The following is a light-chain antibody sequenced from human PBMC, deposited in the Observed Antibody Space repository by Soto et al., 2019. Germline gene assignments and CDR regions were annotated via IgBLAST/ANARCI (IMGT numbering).Light chain of an antibody. J-gene: IGLJ2*01. CDR1: TGAVTSGHY. CDR3: LLSYSGANVV. V-gene: IGLV7-46*01. CDR2: DTS. Sequence: QAVVTQEPSLPVSQGGTVTLACGSSTGAVTSGHYPYWFQQKPGQAPRTLIYDTSNQHSWTPARFSGSLLGGKAALTLSGAQPYDEAEYYCLLSYSGANVVFVGGTKLTVL.